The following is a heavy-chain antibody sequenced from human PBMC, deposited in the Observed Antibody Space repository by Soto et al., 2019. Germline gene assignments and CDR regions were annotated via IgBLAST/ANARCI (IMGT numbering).Heavy chain of an antibody. CDR3: ERDGRDYKGWDGLDV. CDR2: IIPIFGTA. J-gene: IGHJ6*02. D-gene: IGHD4-4*01. V-gene: IGHV1-69*01. Sequence: QVQLVQSGAEVKKPGSSVKVSCKASGGTCSSYAISWVRQAPGQGLEWMGGIIPIFGTANYAQKFQGRVTITADESTRTDYMELSSLRSEDTAVYYCERDGRDYKGWDGLDVWGQGTTVTVSS. CDR1: GGTCSSYA.